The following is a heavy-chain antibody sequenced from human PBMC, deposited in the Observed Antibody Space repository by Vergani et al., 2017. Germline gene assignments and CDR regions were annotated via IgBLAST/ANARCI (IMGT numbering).Heavy chain of an antibody. CDR1: GDSFSGYY. CDR3: ARSGRPPRGYCSSPSCYSSLSTRFDP. Sequence: QVQLQQCGAGLLKPSETLSLTCGVYGDSFSGYYWSWIRQSPGKGLEWIGEINDSGSTNYNPSLKSRVTISVDTSKNQFSLKLSSVTAADTAVYYCARSGRPPRGYCSSPSCYSSLSTRFDPWGQGTLVTVSS. CDR2: INDSGST. D-gene: IGHD2-2*03. J-gene: IGHJ5*02. V-gene: IGHV4-34*01.